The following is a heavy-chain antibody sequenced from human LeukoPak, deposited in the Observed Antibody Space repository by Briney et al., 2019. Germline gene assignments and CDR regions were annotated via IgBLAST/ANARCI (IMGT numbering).Heavy chain of an antibody. Sequence: GGSLRLSCAASGFTFSSYSMSWVRQDPAKGLEWVSAISGSGGSTYYADSVKGRFTISRDNSKNTLYLQMNSLRAEDTAVYYCAKANAVPAAMYDYWGQGTLVTVSS. CDR2: ISGSGGST. D-gene: IGHD2-2*01. CDR1: GFTFSSYS. CDR3: AKANAVPAAMYDY. V-gene: IGHV3-23*01. J-gene: IGHJ4*02.